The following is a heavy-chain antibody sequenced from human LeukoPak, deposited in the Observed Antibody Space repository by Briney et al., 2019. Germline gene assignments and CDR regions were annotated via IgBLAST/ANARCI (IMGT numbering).Heavy chain of an antibody. CDR1: GFTFSSYG. V-gene: IGHV3-30*02. J-gene: IGHJ3*02. CDR3: AKDRRRDGYGNAFDI. CDR2: IRYDGSNK. D-gene: IGHD5-24*01. Sequence: GGSLRLSCAASGFTFSSYGVHWVRQAPGKGLEWVAFIRYDGSNKYYADSVKGRFTISRDNSKNTLYLQMNSLRAEDTAVYYCAKDRRRDGYGNAFDIWGQGTMVTVSS.